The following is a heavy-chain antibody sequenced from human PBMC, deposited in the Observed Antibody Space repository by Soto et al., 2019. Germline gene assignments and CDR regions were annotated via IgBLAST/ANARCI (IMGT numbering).Heavy chain of an antibody. CDR3: VRDGTKNLRDWFDP. Sequence: SETLSLTCNVSAASLAGYYWSWIRQPPGKGLEWIGRIYATGTTDYNPSLKSRLTMSVDMSKKQFSLTLRSVAAADTAMYYCVRDGTKNLRDWFDPWGQGILVTVSS. CDR1: AASLAGYY. J-gene: IGHJ5*02. V-gene: IGHV4-4*07. D-gene: IGHD1-1*01. CDR2: IYATGTT.